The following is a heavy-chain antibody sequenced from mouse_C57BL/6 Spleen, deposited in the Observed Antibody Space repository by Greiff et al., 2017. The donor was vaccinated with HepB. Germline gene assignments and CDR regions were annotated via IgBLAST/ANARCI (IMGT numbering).Heavy chain of an antibody. CDR1: GYTFTSYW. CDR2: IYPSDSEN. V-gene: IGHV1-61*01. J-gene: IGHJ3*01. Sequence: QVQLQQPGAELVRPGSSVKLSCKASGYTFTSYWMDWVKQRPGQGLEWIGNIYPSDSENHYNQKFKDKATLTVDKSSSTAYMQLSSLTSEDSAVYYCARSGYYGSSYGFAYWGQGTLVTVSA. CDR3: ARSGYYGSSYGFAY. D-gene: IGHD1-1*01.